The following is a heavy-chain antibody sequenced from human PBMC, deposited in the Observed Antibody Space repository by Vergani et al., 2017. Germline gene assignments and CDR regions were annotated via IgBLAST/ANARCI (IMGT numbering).Heavy chain of an antibody. J-gene: IGHJ5*02. CDR3: ARHSXVEWLVKLGWIDP. CDR1: GASIRSSNYY. Sequence: QLQLQESGPGLVKPSATLALTCSVSGASIRSSNYYWGWIRRPPGKGLEWIASIYYSGSTYYNPSLKSRVTISVDTSKNQFSLKLSSVTAADTAVYFCARHSXVEWLVKLGWIDPWGQGILVTVSS. D-gene: IGHD6-19*01. V-gene: IGHV4-39*01. CDR2: IYYSGST.